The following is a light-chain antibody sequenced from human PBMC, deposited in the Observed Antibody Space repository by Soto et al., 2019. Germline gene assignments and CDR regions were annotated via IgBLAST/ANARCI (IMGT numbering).Light chain of an antibody. CDR2: AAS. CDR1: QGISSY. CDR3: QQYYSYPLT. Sequence: AIRMTQSPSSLSASTGDRVTITCRASQGISSYLAWYQQKPGKAPKLLIYAASTLKSGGPSRFSGSGSGTDFTLTISCLQSEDFATYYCQQYYSYPLTCGGGTKVEIK. J-gene: IGKJ4*01. V-gene: IGKV1-8*01.